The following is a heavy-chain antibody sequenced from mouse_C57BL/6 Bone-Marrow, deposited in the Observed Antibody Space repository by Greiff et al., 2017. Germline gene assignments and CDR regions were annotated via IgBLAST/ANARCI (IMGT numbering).Heavy chain of an antibody. CDR3: VRVGTSY. Sequence: EVQLQQSGPGLVKPSQSLSLTCSVTGYSITSGYYWNWIRQFPGNKLEWMGYISYDGSNNYNPSLKNRISITRDTSKNQFFLKLNSVTTEDTATYYCVRVGTSYWGQGTTLTVSS. V-gene: IGHV3-6*01. CDR1: GYSITSGYY. J-gene: IGHJ2*01. D-gene: IGHD4-1*01. CDR2: ISYDGSN.